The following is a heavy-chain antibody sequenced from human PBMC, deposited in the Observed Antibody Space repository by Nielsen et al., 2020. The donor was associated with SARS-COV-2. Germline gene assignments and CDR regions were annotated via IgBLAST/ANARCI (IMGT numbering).Heavy chain of an antibody. CDR3: GRDQGWKGNDY. CDR2: ISVSGSTT. J-gene: IGHJ4*02. D-gene: IGHD1-1*01. Sequence: GESLKISCAASGFTFSTYAMSWVRKAPGKGLEWVSAISVSGSTTYYTDSVEGRFTISRDNSKNTLYLQMDSLKAEDTAVYYCGRDQGWKGNDYWGQGTLVTVSS. CDR1: GFTFSTYA. V-gene: IGHV3-23*01.